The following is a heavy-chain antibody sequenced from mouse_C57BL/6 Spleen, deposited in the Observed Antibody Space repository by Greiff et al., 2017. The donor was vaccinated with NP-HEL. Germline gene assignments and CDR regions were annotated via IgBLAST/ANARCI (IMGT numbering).Heavy chain of an antibody. J-gene: IGHJ1*03. CDR2: IYPSDSET. CDR3: ARNDYYGSTWYFDV. D-gene: IGHD1-1*01. Sequence: QVQLQQPGAELVRPGSSVKLSCKASGYTFTSYWMDWVKQRPGQGLEWIGNIYPSDSETHYNQKFKDKATLTVDKSSSTAYMQLSSLTSEDSAVYYCARNDYYGSTWYFDVWGTGTTVTVSS. V-gene: IGHV1-61*01. CDR1: GYTFTSYW.